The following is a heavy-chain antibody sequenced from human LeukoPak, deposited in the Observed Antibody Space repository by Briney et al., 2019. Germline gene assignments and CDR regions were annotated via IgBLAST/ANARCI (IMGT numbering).Heavy chain of an antibody. CDR3: AKDFPHHSITGTTR. D-gene: IGHD1-20*01. CDR1: GFTFNNYN. J-gene: IGHJ4*02. V-gene: IGHV3-21*04. CDR2: ISSISSSYI. Sequence: GGSLRLSCAASGFTFNNYNMNWVRQAPGKGLEWVSSISSISSSYIYYADSVKGRFTISRDNARNSLYLQMNSLRAEDTAVYYCAKDFPHHSITGTTRWGQGTLVTVSS.